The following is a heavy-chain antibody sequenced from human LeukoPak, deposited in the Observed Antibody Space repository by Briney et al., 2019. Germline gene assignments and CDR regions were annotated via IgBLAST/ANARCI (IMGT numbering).Heavy chain of an antibody. D-gene: IGHD3-10*01. CDR1: GFTFSSYA. CDR3: AKESGPSYYGVGGDY. V-gene: IGHV3-23*01. J-gene: IGHJ4*02. CDR2: ISGSGSHT. Sequence: GGSLRLSCAASGFTFSSYAMSWVRQAPGKGLEWVSSISGSGSHTYHADSVKGRFTISRDNSKNALHLQMNSLRAEDTAEYYCAKESGPSYYGVGGDYWGQGTLVTVSS.